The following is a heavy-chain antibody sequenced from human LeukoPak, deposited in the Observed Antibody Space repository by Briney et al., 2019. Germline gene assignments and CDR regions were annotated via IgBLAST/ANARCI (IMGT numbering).Heavy chain of an antibody. V-gene: IGHV3-23*01. CDR3: AKGESHPKYYFDY. Sequence: GGSLRLSCAASGFTFSTYAMRWVRQAPGKGLEWVSSMSGSDGSTYYADSVKGRFTISRDNSKNTLYLQMNSLRAEDRAVYYCAKGESHPKYYFDYWGQGTLVTVSS. CDR2: MSGSDGST. J-gene: IGHJ4*02. D-gene: IGHD3-10*01. CDR1: GFTFSTYA.